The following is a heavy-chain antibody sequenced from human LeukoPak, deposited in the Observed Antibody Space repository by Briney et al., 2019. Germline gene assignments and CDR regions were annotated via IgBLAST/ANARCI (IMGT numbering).Heavy chain of an antibody. Sequence: TASETLSLTCTVSGGSISSDYWSWIRQPPGKGLEWIGYIYYRGSTYYNPSLKSRVTISVDTSKNQFSLKLSSVTAADTAVYYCARAFYYYDSSGYYKEYYFDYWGQGTLVTVSS. D-gene: IGHD3-22*01. CDR2: IYYRGST. J-gene: IGHJ4*02. CDR1: GGSISSDY. CDR3: ARAFYYYDSSGYYKEYYFDY. V-gene: IGHV4-59*12.